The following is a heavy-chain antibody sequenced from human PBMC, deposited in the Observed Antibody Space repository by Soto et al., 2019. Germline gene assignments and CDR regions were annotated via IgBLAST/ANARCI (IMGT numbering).Heavy chain of an antibody. CDR3: AKTSNYCSSTSCYFGYYYYYMDV. D-gene: IGHD2-2*01. CDR1: GFTFSSYA. Sequence: EVQLLESGGGLVQPGGSLRLSCAASGFTFSSYAMSWVRQAPGKGLEWVSAISGSGGSTYYADSVKGRFTISIDNSKNTLYLQMNSLRAEDTAVYYCAKTSNYCSSTSCYFGYYYYYMDVWGKGTTVTVSS. CDR2: ISGSGGST. J-gene: IGHJ6*03. V-gene: IGHV3-23*01.